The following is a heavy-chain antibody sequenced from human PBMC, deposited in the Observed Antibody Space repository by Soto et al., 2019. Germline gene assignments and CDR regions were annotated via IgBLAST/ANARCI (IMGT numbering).Heavy chain of an antibody. D-gene: IGHD1-26*01. CDR2: IYHSGST. J-gene: IGHJ4*02. V-gene: IGHV4-30-2*01. Sequence: PSETLSLTCAVSGGSISSGGYSWSWIRQPPGKGLEWIGYIYHSGSTYYNPSLKSRVTISVDRSKNQFSLKLSSVTAADTAVYYCARDRMGEAGLPLDYWGQGTLVTVSS. CDR1: GGSISSGGYS. CDR3: ARDRMGEAGLPLDY.